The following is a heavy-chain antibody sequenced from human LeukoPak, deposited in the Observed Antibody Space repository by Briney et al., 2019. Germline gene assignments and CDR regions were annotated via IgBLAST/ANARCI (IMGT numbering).Heavy chain of an antibody. J-gene: IGHJ4*02. CDR2: VNWNGGST. Sequence: GGSLRLSCAASGFTFDDYGMSWVRHAPGKGREWVFGVNWNGGSTVYADDVKGRCTISRDNAKNSMYLQMNSLRAEDTALFYCARRDSGGDFWSGYLDYWGQGTLVTVSS. CDR3: ARRDSGGDFWSGYLDY. V-gene: IGHV3-20*04. D-gene: IGHD3-3*01. CDR1: GFTFDDYG.